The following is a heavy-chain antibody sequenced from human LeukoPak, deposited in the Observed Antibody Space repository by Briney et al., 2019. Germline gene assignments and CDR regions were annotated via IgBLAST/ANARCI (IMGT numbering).Heavy chain of an antibody. Sequence: GGPLELSFAAPGLTVSANSLSWFRQAPGKGLNWVSILFSGGSTYYADSVKGRFTTSRDNSKNTLYLQMNSLRAEDTAVYYCAKSPKTGFLFDYWGKGTLVTVSS. V-gene: IGHV3-66*01. CDR1: GLTVSANS. J-gene: IGHJ4*02. CDR3: AKSPKTGFLFDY. CDR2: LFSGGST. D-gene: IGHD1-1*01.